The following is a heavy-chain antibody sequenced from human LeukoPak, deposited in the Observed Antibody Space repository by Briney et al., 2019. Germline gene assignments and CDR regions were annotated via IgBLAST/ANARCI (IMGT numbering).Heavy chain of an antibody. J-gene: IGHJ6*03. Sequence: SETLSLTCTVSGGSISSGDYYWSWIRQPPGKGLEWSGNSYYSGSTYYNPSLKSRVTISVDTSKNQFSLKLSSVTAADTAVYYCARTAAIEGGYYYYYMDVWGKGTTVTVSS. CDR2: SYYSGST. CDR1: GGSISSGDYY. V-gene: IGHV4-30-4*08. CDR3: ARTAAIEGGYYYYYMDV. D-gene: IGHD2-2*02.